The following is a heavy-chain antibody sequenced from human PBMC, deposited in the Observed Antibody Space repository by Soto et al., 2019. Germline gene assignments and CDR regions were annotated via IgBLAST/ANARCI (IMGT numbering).Heavy chain of an antibody. Sequence: QITLKESGPPLVKPTQTLTLTCTFSGFSLSTSGVGVGWIRQPPGKALEWLALIYWDDDKRYSPSLKSRPTLTKDTSKNQVVLTMTHMDPVDTATYYCAHPFHDYGDYWGGYYFDYWGQGTLVTVSS. CDR2: IYWDDDK. J-gene: IGHJ4*02. V-gene: IGHV2-5*02. D-gene: IGHD4-17*01. CDR1: GFSLSTSGVG. CDR3: AHPFHDYGDYWGGYYFDY.